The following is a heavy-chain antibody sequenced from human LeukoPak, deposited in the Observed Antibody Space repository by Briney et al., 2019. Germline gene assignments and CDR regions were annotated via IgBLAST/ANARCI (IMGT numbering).Heavy chain of an antibody. Sequence: SETLSLTCTVSGGSISSYYWSWIRQPPGKGLEWIGYIYYSWSTNYNPSLKSRVTISVDTSKNQSSLKLSSVTAADTAVYYCARHKEYCSGGSCYPEYFQHWGRGTLVTVSS. D-gene: IGHD2-15*01. CDR1: GGSISSYY. J-gene: IGHJ1*01. V-gene: IGHV4-59*08. CDR2: IYYSWST. CDR3: ARHKEYCSGGSCYPEYFQH.